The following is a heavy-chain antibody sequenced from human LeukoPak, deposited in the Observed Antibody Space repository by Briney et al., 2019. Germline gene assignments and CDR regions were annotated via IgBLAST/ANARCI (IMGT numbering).Heavy chain of an antibody. CDR3: ARRRVEMAPTSEGNWFDP. CDR1: GDSIGNYF. J-gene: IGHJ5*02. V-gene: IGHV4-59*08. Sequence: SETLSLTCTVSGDSIGNYFWSWIRQPPGKGLEWIWSIHYRGNTNYNPSLKSRVTISVDTSKNLFSLNLSSVTAADTAVYRCARRRVEMAPTSEGNWFDPWGLGTLVTVSS. D-gene: IGHD5-24*01. CDR2: IHYRGNT.